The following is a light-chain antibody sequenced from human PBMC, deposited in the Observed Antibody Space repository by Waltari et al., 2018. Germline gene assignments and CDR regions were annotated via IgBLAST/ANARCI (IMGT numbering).Light chain of an antibody. Sequence: SYELTQPPSVSVSPGQTASITCSGDKLGDKYACWYQQKPGQSPVVVLYQDTKRPSGITERFSGSNSGNTATLTIGGTQAMDEADYYCQAWDSSTYHVVVGGGTKLTVL. CDR1: KLGDKY. CDR2: QDT. V-gene: IGLV3-1*01. CDR3: QAWDSSTYHVV. J-gene: IGLJ2*01.